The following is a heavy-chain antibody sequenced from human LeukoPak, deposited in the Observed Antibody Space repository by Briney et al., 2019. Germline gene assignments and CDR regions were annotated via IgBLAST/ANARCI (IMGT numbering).Heavy chain of an antibody. J-gene: IGHJ5*02. CDR1: GGTFGSYA. D-gene: IGHD3-10*01. Sequence: SVKVSCKASGGTFGSYAISWVRQAPGQGLEWMGGILPSFGATKYSQKFQDRVTITADVSTTTVYMDLTSLSSEDTALYYCARPLNTMVRGITTATDFFSYAIDVWGQGTAVTVSS. CDR3: ARPLNTMVRGITTATDFFSYAIDV. V-gene: IGHV1-69*01. CDR2: ILPSFGAT.